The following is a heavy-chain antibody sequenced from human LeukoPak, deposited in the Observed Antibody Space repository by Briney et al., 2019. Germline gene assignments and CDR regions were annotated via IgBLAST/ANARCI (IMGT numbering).Heavy chain of an antibody. CDR1: GFTFSSYW. Sequence: GGSLRLSCAASGFTFSSYWMSWVRQAPGKGLEWVANIKQGGSEKYYVDSVKGRFTISRDNAKNSLYLQMNSLRAEDTAVYYCARDEAAAGTEFVDYWGQGTLVTVSS. V-gene: IGHV3-7*01. D-gene: IGHD6-13*01. CDR2: IKQGGSEK. CDR3: ARDEAAAGTEFVDY. J-gene: IGHJ4*02.